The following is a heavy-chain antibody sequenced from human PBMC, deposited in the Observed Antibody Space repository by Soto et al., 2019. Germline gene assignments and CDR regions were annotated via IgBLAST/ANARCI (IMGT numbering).Heavy chain of an antibody. V-gene: IGHV1-18*04. J-gene: IGHJ1*01. CDR1: GYTFTSYG. CDR2: ISAYNGNT. CDR3: ARDGYYYGSSGYLYPHQH. Sequence: QVQLVQSGAEVKKPGASVKVSCKASGYTFTSYGISWVRQAPGQGLEWMGWISAYNGNTNYAQKLQGRVTMTTDTSTSTAYMELRCLRSDDTAVYYCARDGYYYGSSGYLYPHQHWGQGALVTVSS. D-gene: IGHD3-22*01.